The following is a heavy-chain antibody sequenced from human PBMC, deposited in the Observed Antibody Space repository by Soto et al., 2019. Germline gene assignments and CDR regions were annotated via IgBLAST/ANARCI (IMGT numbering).Heavy chain of an antibody. CDR1: GFTFSSYA. V-gene: IGHV3-64*01. Sequence: GGSLRLSCSASGFTFSSYAMHWVRQAPGKGLEYVSAISSNGGSTYYANSVKGRFTISRDNSKNTLYLQMGSLRAEDMAVYYCARESLVPAAMGRFSYYFDYWGQGTLVTVSS. CDR2: ISSNGGST. CDR3: ARESLVPAAMGRFSYYFDY. J-gene: IGHJ4*02. D-gene: IGHD2-2*01.